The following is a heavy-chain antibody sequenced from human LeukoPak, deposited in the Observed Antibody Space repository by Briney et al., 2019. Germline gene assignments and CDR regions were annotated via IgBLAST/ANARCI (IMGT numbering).Heavy chain of an antibody. CDR2: IRNKANSYTT. D-gene: IGHD1-14*01. V-gene: IGHV3-72*01. CDR3: ARDQSYNLDY. CDR1: GFTFSDHY. Sequence: GGSLRLSCAAYGFTFSDHYMDWDRQTPGKGLEWLGRIRNKANSYTTEYAASVKGRFTLSRDDSKNSVYLQMNSLKTEDTAVYYCARDQSYNLDYWGQGTLVTVSS. J-gene: IGHJ4*02.